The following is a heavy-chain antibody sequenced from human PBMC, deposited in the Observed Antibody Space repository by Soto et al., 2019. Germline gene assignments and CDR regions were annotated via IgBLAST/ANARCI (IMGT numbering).Heavy chain of an antibody. Sequence: ASVKVSCKASGYTFTGYYMHWVRQAPGKGLEWMGGFDPEDGETIYAQKFQGRVTMTEDTSTDTAYMELSSLRSEDTAVYYCATDTGIYYDILTGYPPAFDYWGQGTLVTVSS. V-gene: IGHV1-24*01. CDR1: GYTFTGYY. CDR3: ATDTGIYYDILTGYPPAFDY. J-gene: IGHJ4*02. D-gene: IGHD3-9*01. CDR2: FDPEDGET.